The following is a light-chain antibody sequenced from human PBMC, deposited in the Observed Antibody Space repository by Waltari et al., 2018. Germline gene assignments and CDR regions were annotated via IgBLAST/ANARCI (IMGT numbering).Light chain of an antibody. CDR2: IDN. Sequence: QSVLTQPPSASGTPGQRVTISCSGRSSNIGGNTVAWYQQVPGAAPKLLIYIDNERPSGVPDRFSGSKSGTSASLAISGLQSEDEALYYCAAWDDSLRGVVFGGGTKLTVL. J-gene: IGLJ2*01. CDR1: SSNIGGNT. V-gene: IGLV1-44*01. CDR3: AAWDDSLRGVV.